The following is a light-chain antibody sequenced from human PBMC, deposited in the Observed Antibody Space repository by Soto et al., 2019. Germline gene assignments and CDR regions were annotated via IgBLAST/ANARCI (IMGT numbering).Light chain of an antibody. CDR1: PSVSSSR. Sequence: IVLTQSPATLSLSPGDSVTLSCGASPSVSSSRLAWYQQKPGQAPRLLMYDASRRAFGIPDRFSGSGSGTDFTRTISRLVPEDFAVHSRLKYGNPPIPVGHGT. CDR3: LKYGNPPIP. CDR2: DAS. J-gene: IGKJ5*01. V-gene: IGKV3D-20*01.